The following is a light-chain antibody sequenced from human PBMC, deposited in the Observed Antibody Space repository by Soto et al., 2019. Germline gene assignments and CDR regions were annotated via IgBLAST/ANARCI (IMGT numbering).Light chain of an antibody. CDR3: SSYTTSNTRQIV. Sequence: QSALTQPASVSGSPGQSITISCTGTSSDVGGYNYVSWYQHHPGKAPKLMIYDVSNRPSGVSNRFSGSKSGNTASLTISGAQPEDEADYYCSSYTTSNTRQIVFGTGTKLTVL. CDR1: SSDVGGYNY. J-gene: IGLJ1*01. CDR2: DVS. V-gene: IGLV2-14*03.